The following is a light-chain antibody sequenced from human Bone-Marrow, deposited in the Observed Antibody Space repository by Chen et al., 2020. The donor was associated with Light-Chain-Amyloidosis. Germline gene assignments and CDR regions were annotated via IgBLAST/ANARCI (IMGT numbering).Light chain of an antibody. Sequence: SYVLTQPSSVSVAPEQTATIACGGNNIGSTSVHWYQQPPGQAPLLVVYDDSDRPSGIPERLSGSNSGNTATLTISRVEAGDEADYYCQVWDRSSDRPVFGGGTKLTVL. J-gene: IGLJ3*02. V-gene: IGLV3-21*02. CDR3: QVWDRSSDRPV. CDR2: DDS. CDR1: NIGSTS.